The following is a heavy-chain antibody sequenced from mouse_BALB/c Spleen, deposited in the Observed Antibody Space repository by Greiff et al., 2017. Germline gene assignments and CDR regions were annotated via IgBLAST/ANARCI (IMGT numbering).Heavy chain of an antibody. CDR1: GFTFSSYG. Sequence: EVNVVESGGGLVQPGGSLKLSCAASGFTFSSYGMSWVRQTPDKRLELVATINSNGGSTYYPDSVKGRFTISRDNAKNTLYLQMSSLKSEDTAMYYCARERAYGNYGGYAMDYWGQGTSVTVSS. V-gene: IGHV5-6-3*01. CDR2: INSNGGST. D-gene: IGHD2-1*01. CDR3: ARERAYGNYGGYAMDY. J-gene: IGHJ4*01.